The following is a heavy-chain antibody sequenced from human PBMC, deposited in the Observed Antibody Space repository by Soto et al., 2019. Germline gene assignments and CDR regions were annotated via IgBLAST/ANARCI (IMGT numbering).Heavy chain of an antibody. Sequence: QVQLVESGGGVVQPGRSLRLSCVVSGFSFSDYGMHWVRQAPGKGLEWVAVIPYDGSNQYYADSVKGRFTISRDNSKNTLYLQMNSLRAEDTAAYYCAKDPEYRRSTLRNYFDYWGQGTLVTVSS. J-gene: IGHJ4*02. V-gene: IGHV3-30*18. CDR2: IPYDGSNQ. CDR3: AKDPEYRRSTLRNYFDY. CDR1: GFSFSDYG. D-gene: IGHD6-6*01.